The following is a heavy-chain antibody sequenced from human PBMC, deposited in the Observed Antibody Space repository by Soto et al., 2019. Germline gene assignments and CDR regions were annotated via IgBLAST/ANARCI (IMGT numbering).Heavy chain of an antibody. Sequence: EVQLLESGGGLVQPGGSLRLSCATSGFTFNDYAMTWVRQAPGKGLEWVSTVSGFGGSTYYADSVKGRFTISRDNSKNTLNLQMNSLRAEDTDLYYCAKGAGYNYNYPSNYWGQGTLVTVSS. D-gene: IGHD5-18*01. V-gene: IGHV3-23*01. CDR2: VSGFGGST. CDR3: AKGAGYNYNYPSNY. CDR1: GFTFNDYA. J-gene: IGHJ4*02.